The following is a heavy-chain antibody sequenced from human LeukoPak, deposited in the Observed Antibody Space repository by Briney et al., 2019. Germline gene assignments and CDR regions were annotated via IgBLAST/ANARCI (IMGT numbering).Heavy chain of an antibody. CDR3: ARDPYSGGYGSYYYYYMDV. J-gene: IGHJ6*03. CDR1: GFTFTSSA. CDR2: IVVGSGNT. V-gene: IGHV1-58*02. D-gene: IGHD1-26*01. Sequence: ASVKVSCKASGFTFTSSAMQWVRQARGQRLEWIGWIVVGSGNTNYAQKFQERVTITRDMSTSTAYMELSSLRSEDTAVYYCARDPYSGGYGSYYYYYMDVWGKGTTVTISS.